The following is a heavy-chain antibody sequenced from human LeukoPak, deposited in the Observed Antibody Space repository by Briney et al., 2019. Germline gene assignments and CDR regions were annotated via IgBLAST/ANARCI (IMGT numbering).Heavy chain of an antibody. D-gene: IGHD3-3*01. CDR1: GGSFSGYY. J-gene: IGHJ4*02. CDR2: INHSGST. Sequence: TSETLSLTCAVYGGSFSGYYWSWIRQPPGRGLEWIGEINHSGSTNYDPSLKSRVTISVDTSKNQFSLKLGSVTAADTAVYYCARVAIYDFWSGYYRPFDYWGQGTLVTVSS. V-gene: IGHV4-34*01. CDR3: ARVAIYDFWSGYYRPFDY.